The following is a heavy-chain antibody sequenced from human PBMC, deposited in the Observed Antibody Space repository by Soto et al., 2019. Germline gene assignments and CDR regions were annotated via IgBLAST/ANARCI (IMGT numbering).Heavy chain of an antibody. CDR2: IIPIFGTA. CDR3: ARGFIVVVPAATPGNYYYGMDV. Sequence: SVKVSCKASGGTFSSYAISWVRQAPGQGLEWMGGIIPIFGTANYAQKFQGRVTITADESTSTAYMELSSLRSEDTAVYYCARGFIVVVPAATPGNYYYGMDVWGQGTTVTVSS. V-gene: IGHV1-69*13. CDR1: GGTFSSYA. J-gene: IGHJ6*02. D-gene: IGHD2-2*02.